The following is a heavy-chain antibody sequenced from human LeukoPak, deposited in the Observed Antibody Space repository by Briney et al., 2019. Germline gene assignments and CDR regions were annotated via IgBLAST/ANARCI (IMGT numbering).Heavy chain of an antibody. V-gene: IGHV3-11*01. CDR3: ASPRGVMTNGPFFDN. CDR2: ISRSGSTT. J-gene: IGHJ4*02. D-gene: IGHD3-22*01. Sequence: PGGSLRLSCAASGFTFSDYYMTWIRQAPGKGLEWVSYISRSGSTTEYADSVRGRVTISRDDAQNSLYLQMDSLSAEDTAVYYCASPRGVMTNGPFFDNWGQGTLVTVSS. CDR1: GFTFSDYY.